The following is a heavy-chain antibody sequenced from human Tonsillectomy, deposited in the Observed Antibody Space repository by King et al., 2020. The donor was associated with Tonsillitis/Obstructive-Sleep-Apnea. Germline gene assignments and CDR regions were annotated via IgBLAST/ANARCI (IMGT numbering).Heavy chain of an antibody. CDR2: ISWNSGTI. CDR3: VKDKARLLGGGGTHAVDY. V-gene: IGHV3-9*01. D-gene: IGHD3-3*01. Sequence: VQLVQSGGGLVQPGRSLXXSCVASGFTFDDYAMHWVRQAPGKGLEWVSGISWNSGTIGYADSVKGRFTIARDNAKNSLYLQMNSLRAGDTAFYYGVKDKARLLGGGGTHAVDYWGQGTLVTVSA. J-gene: IGHJ4*02. CDR1: GFTFDDYA.